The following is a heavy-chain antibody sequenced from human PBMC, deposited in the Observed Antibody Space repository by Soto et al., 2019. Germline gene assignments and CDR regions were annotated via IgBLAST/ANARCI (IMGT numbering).Heavy chain of an antibody. CDR1: GYTFTGYY. CDR3: ASNSLFLEYYDFWSGYYTGSVDYYYGMDV. Sequence: QVQLVQSGAEVKKPGASVKVSCKASGYTFTGYYMHWVRQAPGQGLEWMGWINPNSGGTNYAQKFQGRVTMTRDTSISTAYMELSRLRSDDTAVYYCASNSLFLEYYDFWSGYYTGSVDYYYGMDVWGQGTTVTVSS. J-gene: IGHJ6*02. V-gene: IGHV1-2*02. CDR2: INPNSGGT. D-gene: IGHD3-3*01.